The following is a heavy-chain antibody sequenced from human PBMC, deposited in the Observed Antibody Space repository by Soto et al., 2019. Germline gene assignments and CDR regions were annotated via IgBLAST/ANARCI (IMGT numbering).Heavy chain of an antibody. D-gene: IGHD5-12*01. V-gene: IGHV5-10-1*01. Sequence: GESLKISCNGSGYSFTSYWISWVRQMPGKGLEWMGRIDPSDSYTNYSPSFQGHVTISADKSISTAYLQWSSLKASDTAMYYCARQGHSGYDYIVDYWGQGTLVTVYS. CDR3: ARQGHSGYDYIVDY. CDR2: IDPSDSYT. CDR1: GYSFTSYW. J-gene: IGHJ4*02.